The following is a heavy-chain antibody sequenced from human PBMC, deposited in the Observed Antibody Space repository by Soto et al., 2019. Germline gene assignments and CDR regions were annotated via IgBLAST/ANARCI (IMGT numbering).Heavy chain of an antibody. CDR2: MSHSGGT. J-gene: IGHJ3*02. D-gene: IGHD1-1*01. CDR1: GGFVTSGSYY. Sequence: QGQLQQWGAGLLKPSETLSLTCAVYGGFVTSGSYYWSWIRQPPGKGLEWIGEMSHSGGTHFTPSLKRRVTISVDTSKNQFTLKMSSVTAADTALYYCARVERGTATTVVAAFDIWGPGKMVTVSS. CDR3: ARVERGTATTVVAAFDI. V-gene: IGHV4-34*01.